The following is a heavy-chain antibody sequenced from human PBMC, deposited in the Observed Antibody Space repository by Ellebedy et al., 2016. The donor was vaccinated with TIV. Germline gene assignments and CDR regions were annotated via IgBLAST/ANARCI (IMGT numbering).Heavy chain of an antibody. CDR3: ARNNFFALVDP. D-gene: IGHD2/OR15-2a*01. Sequence: PGGSLRLSCAASGFTFSHDYMTWVRQAPGKGLEWVANINQDGNRKFYVDSVKGRFTISIDNAKNSLFLEMNSLRVEDTAVYYCARNNFFALVDPWGPGTLVTVSS. CDR1: GFTFSHDY. CDR2: INQDGNRK. V-gene: IGHV3-7*03. J-gene: IGHJ5*02.